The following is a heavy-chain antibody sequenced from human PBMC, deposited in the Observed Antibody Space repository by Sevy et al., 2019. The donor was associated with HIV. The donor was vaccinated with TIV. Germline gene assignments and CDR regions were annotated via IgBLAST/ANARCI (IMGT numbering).Heavy chain of an antibody. D-gene: IGHD3-3*01. CDR1: GYTFTGYY. CDR3: ARGSATDFWSGYYTGGYWFDP. CDR2: INPNSGGT. Sequence: ASVKVSCKASGYTFTGYYMHWVRQAPGQGLEWMGRINPNSGGTNYAQKFQGRVTMTRDTSISTAYMELSRLRSDDTAVYYCARGSATDFWSGYYTGGYWFDPGGQGTLVTVSS. J-gene: IGHJ5*02. V-gene: IGHV1-2*06.